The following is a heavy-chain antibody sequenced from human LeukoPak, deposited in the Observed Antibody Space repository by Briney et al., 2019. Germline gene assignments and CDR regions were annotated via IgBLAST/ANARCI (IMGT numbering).Heavy chain of an antibody. CDR2: ISSSGSSI. J-gene: IGHJ5*02. D-gene: IGHD3-22*01. Sequence: GGSLRPSCAASRFSFSSYWMTWVRQAPGKGLEWVSYISSSGSSIYYADSVKGRFTISRDNAKNSLYLQMNSLRAKDTAVYYCARVVNGRLDPWGQGTLVTVSS. V-gene: IGHV3-48*03. CDR1: RFSFSSYW. CDR3: ARVVNGRLDP.